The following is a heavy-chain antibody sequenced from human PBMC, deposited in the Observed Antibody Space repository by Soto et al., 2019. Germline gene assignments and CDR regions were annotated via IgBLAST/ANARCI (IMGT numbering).Heavy chain of an antibody. CDR2: IKQDGSEK. D-gene: IGHD1-26*01. CDR1: GFSLSSYW. V-gene: IGHV3-7*01. CDR3: ARVPLGSRPLDP. Sequence: EVQLVESGGGLVQPGGSLRLSCAASGFSLSSYWMTWVRQAPGKGLEWVANIKQDGSEKNYVDSAKGRFTISRDNARNSLYLQLNRLTVEDTAVYYSARVPLGSRPLDPWGQGTLVTVSS. J-gene: IGHJ5*02.